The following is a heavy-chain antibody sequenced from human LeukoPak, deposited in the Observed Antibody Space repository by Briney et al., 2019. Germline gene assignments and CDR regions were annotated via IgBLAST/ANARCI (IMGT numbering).Heavy chain of an antibody. V-gene: IGHV4-4*02. J-gene: IGHJ3*02. CDR3: ARGDVDPYAFDI. CDR1: GGSISSSNW. CDR2: INHSGST. D-gene: IGHD3-10*02. Sequence: SGTLSLTCAVSGGSISSSNWWSWVRQPPGKGLEWIGEINHSGSTNYNPSLKSRVTISVDTSKNQFSLKVRSVIAADTAVYYCARGDVDPYAFDIWGQGTMVTVSS.